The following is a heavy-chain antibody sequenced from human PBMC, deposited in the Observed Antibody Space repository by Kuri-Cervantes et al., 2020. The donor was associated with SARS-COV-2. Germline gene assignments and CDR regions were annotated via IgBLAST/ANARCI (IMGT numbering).Heavy chain of an antibody. D-gene: IGHD1-7*01. CDR1: GFTFSDYY. V-gene: IGHV3-11*04. CDR3: AKPSGELVYYYYYYMDV. J-gene: IGHJ6*03. Sequence: GGSLRLSCAASGFTFSDYYMSWIRQAPGKGLEWVSYISSSGSTIYYADSVKGRFTISRDNAKNSLYLQMNSLRAEDTAVYYCAKPSGELVYYYYYYMDVWGKGTTVTVSS. CDR2: ISSSGSTI.